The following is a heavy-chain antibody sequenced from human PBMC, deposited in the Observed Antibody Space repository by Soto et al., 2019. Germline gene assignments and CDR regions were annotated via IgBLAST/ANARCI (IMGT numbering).Heavy chain of an antibody. Sequence: EVHLLESGGGLVLPGGSLRLSCAASGFTFSNYAMTWVRQAPGKGLEWVSVISGTGGGTNNADSAKGRFTTSRDNSKNTLYLQMNSLRAEDTAVYYCAKRAFYGSGIPNYYGMDVWGQGTAVTVSS. D-gene: IGHD3-10*01. V-gene: IGHV3-23*01. CDR2: ISGTGGGT. CDR3: AKRAFYGSGIPNYYGMDV. CDR1: GFTFSNYA. J-gene: IGHJ6*02.